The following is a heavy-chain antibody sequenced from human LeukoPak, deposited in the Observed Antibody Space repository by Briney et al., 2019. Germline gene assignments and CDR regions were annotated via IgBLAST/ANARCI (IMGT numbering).Heavy chain of an antibody. CDR3: VKGTRRGAITMVRGVIGKSYYFDS. V-gene: IGHV3-30*04. Sequence: GGSLRLSCAASGFTFNNYAMHWVRQAPGEGLEWVAVISRDGTLQYYADSVKGRFTISRDNSKNTLYLQMNSLRAADTALYYCVKGTRRGAITMVRGVIGKSYYFDSWGQGTLVTVSS. D-gene: IGHD3-10*01. CDR2: ISRDGTLQ. J-gene: IGHJ4*02. CDR1: GFTFNNYA.